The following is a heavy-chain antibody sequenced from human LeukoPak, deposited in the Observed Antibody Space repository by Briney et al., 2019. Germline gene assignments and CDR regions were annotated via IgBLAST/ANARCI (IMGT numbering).Heavy chain of an antibody. CDR2: ISSSSSYM. CDR1: GFTFSSNT. J-gene: IGHJ1*01. V-gene: IGHV3-21*01. D-gene: IGHD3-22*01. CDR3: ASEDYYDSSAYYYRNFQH. Sequence: GGSLRLSCAASGFTFSSNTMNWVRQAPGKGLEWVSSISSSSSYMKYADSVRGRFTISRDNAKNSLYLQMNSPRAEDTAVYYCASEDYYDSSAYYYRNFQHWGQGTLVTVSS.